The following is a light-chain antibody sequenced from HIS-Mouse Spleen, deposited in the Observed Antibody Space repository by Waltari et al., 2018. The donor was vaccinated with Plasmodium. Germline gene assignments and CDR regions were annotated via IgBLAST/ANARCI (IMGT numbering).Light chain of an antibody. CDR2: EVS. V-gene: IGLV2-14*01. CDR3: SSYTSSSTLV. CDR1: SSEVGVYIY. Sequence: QSALTQPASVSGSPGQSITISCTGTSSEVGVYIYFSCYQQHPGKSPKLMIYEVSNRPSGVSNRFSGSKSGNTASLTISGLQAEDEADYYCSSYTSSSTLVFGTGTKVTVL. J-gene: IGLJ1*01.